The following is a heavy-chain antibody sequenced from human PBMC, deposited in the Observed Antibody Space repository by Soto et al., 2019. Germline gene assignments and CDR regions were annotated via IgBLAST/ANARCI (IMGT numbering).Heavy chain of an antibody. D-gene: IGHD2-15*01. CDR3: ARAASGDFDY. V-gene: IGHV4-4*02. Sequence: PSETLSLTCAVSSGYISSSNWWTWVRQPPGKGLEWIGEIYYSGSTTYNPSLKSRVTISVDKSKNQFSLKLSSVTAADTAVYYCARAASGDFDYWGQGTLVTVSS. CDR2: IYYSGST. J-gene: IGHJ4*02. CDR1: SGYISSSNW.